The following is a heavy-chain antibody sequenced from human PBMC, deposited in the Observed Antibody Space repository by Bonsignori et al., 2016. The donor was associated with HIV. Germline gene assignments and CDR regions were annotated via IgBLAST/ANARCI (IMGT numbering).Heavy chain of an antibody. CDR2: VYTSGST. CDR1: GGSITSGGYY. V-gene: IGHV4-61*02. J-gene: IGHJ4*02. CDR3: ARGVHDYSYYFDY. D-gene: IGHD4-11*01. Sequence: QVQLQESGPGLVKPSQTLSLICAVSGGSITSGGYYWSWIRQPAGEGLEWIGRVYTSGSTTYNPSLKSRVTISIDTSQNQFSLELXSVTAADTAVYYCARGVHDYSYYFDYWGQGTLVTVSA.